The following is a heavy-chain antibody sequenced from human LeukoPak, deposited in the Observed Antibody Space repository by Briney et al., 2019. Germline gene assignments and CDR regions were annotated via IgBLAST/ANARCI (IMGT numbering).Heavy chain of an antibody. J-gene: IGHJ6*02. V-gene: IGHV1-2*02. CDR2: INPNSGAT. CDR1: GYTFTGYY. CDR3: ARVSYDFWRNYYYGMDV. D-gene: IGHD3-3*01. Sequence: ASVKVSCKASGYTFTGYYMHWVRQAPGQGLEWMGWINPNSGATNYAQKFQGRVTMTRDTSISTAYMELSRLRSDDTAVYYCARVSYDFWRNYYYGMDVWGQGTTVTVSS.